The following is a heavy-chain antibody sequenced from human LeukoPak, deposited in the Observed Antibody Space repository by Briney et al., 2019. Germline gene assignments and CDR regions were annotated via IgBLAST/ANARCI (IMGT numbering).Heavy chain of an antibody. CDR1: GGTFSSYA. Sequence: ASVKVSCKASGGTFSSYAISWVRQAPGQGLEWMGGIIPIFGTANYAQKFQGRVTITADESTSTAYMELSSLRSEDTAVYYCATESVAGRTFDYWGQGTLVTVSS. CDR2: IIPIFGTA. J-gene: IGHJ4*02. D-gene: IGHD6-19*01. V-gene: IGHV1-69*13. CDR3: ATESVAGRTFDY.